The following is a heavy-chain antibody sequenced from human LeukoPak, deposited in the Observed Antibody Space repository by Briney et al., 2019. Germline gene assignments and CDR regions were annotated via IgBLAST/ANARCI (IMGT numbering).Heavy chain of an antibody. CDR3: ARDSSSYCSSTSCYTGHYYYGMDV. CDR1: GGSISSGGYY. CDR2: IYYSGST. J-gene: IGHJ6*02. Sequence: SETLSLTCTVSGGSISSGGYYWSWIRQHPGKGLEWIGYIYYSGSTYYNPSLKSRVTISVDTSKNQFSLKLSSVTAADTAVYYCARDSSSYCSSTSCYTGHYYYGMDVWGQGTTVTVSS. V-gene: IGHV4-30-4*08. D-gene: IGHD2-2*02.